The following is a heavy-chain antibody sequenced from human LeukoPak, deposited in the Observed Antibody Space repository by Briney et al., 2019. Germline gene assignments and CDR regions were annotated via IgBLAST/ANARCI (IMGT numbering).Heavy chain of an antibody. CDR1: GFTFSSYA. V-gene: IGHV3-23*01. Sequence: GGSLRLSCAASGFTFSSYAMSWVRQAPGKGLEWVSAISGSGGSTYYADSVKGRFTISRDNSKNTLYLQMNSLRAEDTAVYYCAKIPHYDFWSGPFYMDVWGKGTTVTVSS. D-gene: IGHD3-3*01. CDR3: AKIPHYDFWSGPFYMDV. CDR2: ISGSGGST. J-gene: IGHJ6*03.